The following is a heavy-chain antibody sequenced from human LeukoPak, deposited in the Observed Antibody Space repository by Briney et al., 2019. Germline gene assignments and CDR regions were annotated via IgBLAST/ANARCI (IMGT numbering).Heavy chain of an antibody. CDR1: GYTFTGYD. CDR2: MNPNSGNT. Sequence: ASVKVSCMASGYTFTGYDINWMRQATGQGLEWMGWMNPNSGNTVYARKFQGRVTMTRDMSTSTVYMELSSLRSEDTAVYYCARGVDYYGSRSTYYYMDVWGKGTTVTISS. CDR3: ARGVDYYGSRSTYYYMDV. J-gene: IGHJ6*03. D-gene: IGHD3-10*01. V-gene: IGHV1-8*01.